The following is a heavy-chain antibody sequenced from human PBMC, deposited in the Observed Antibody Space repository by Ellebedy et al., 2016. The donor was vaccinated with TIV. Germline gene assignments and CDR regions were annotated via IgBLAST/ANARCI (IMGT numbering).Heavy chain of an antibody. V-gene: IGHV1-69*06. Sequence: SVKVSXXASGGTFSSYAISWVRQAPGQGLEWMGGIIPIFGTANYAQKFQGRVTITADKSTSTAYMELSSLRSEDTAVYYCARDRRGIVATLYNWFDPWGQGTLVNVSS. D-gene: IGHD5-12*01. CDR1: GGTFSSYA. J-gene: IGHJ5*02. CDR3: ARDRRGIVATLYNWFDP. CDR2: IIPIFGTA.